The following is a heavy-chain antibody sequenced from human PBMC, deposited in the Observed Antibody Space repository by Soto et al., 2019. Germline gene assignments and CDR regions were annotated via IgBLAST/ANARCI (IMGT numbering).Heavy chain of an antibody. CDR1: GGSMSENDYY. CDR2: IYDTWTT. CDR3: ARGIVRGGFDI. V-gene: IGHV4-30-4*01. Sequence: QVHLQEAGPGLVRPSQTLSLTCTVAGGSMSENDYYWSWLRQSPGQGLQWIGYIYDTWTTSYSPSLKSRVTMSADTSRNQFSLKLTSVTGAVTALYFCARGIVRGGFDIWGQCTLVTVSS. J-gene: IGHJ3*02. D-gene: IGHD3-10*02.